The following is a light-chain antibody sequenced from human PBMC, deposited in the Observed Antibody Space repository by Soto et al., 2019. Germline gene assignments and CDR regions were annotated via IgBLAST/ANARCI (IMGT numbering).Light chain of an antibody. CDR2: AAS. V-gene: IGKV1-9*01. CDR1: QVISTS. J-gene: IGKJ5*01. CDR3: QQLFDSPIT. Sequence: DYKLTLSASVLSPSIGESVTITCRASQVISTSLAWYQVKPGKAPKLLIYAASTLEGGVPSRFSATVSGTEFSLTITSLQPEDFATYYCQQLFDSPITFGQGTRLEIK.